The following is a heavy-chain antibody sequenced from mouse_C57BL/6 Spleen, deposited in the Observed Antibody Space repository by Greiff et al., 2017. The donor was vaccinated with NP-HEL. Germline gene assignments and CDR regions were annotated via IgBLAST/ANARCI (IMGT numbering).Heavy chain of an antibody. V-gene: IGHV5-17*01. CDR1: GFTFSDYG. CDR2: ISSGSSTI. J-gene: IGHJ4*01. CDR3: ARTGWDDAMDY. Sequence: EVQLVESGGGLVKPGGSLKLSCAASGFTFSDYGMHWVRQAPEKGLEWVAYISSGSSTIYYADTVKGRFTISRGNAKNTLFLQMTSLRSEDTAMYYCARTGWDDAMDYWGQGTSVTVSS. D-gene: IGHD4-1*01.